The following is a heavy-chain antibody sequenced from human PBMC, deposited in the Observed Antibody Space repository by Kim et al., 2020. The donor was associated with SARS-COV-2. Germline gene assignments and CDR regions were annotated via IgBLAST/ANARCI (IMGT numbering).Heavy chain of an antibody. V-gene: IGHV1-3*04. CDR3: AGGGPFSGSGRSVYY. CDR2: INISDDNT. D-gene: IGHD3-10*01. J-gene: IGHJ4*02. CDR1: GYLFSKNG. Sequence: ASVKVSCKASGYLFSKNGIDWVRQGPGQRLEWMGWINISDDNTEYSEKFYGRVTITRDRSDSASIVELSILTSEDSGVYYGAGGGPFSGSGRSVYYWGQG.